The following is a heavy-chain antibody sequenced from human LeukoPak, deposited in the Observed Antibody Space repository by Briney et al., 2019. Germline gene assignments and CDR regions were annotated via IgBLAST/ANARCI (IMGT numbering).Heavy chain of an antibody. J-gene: IGHJ4*02. V-gene: IGHV3-48*04. Sequence: GGSLRLSCAASGFTFSSYSMNWVRQAPGKGLEWVSYISRGSSTIHYADSVKGRFTISRDNAKNSLYLQMNSLRAEDTAVYYCARDSLGRGYWGQGTLVTVSS. CDR2: ISRGSSTI. CDR1: GFTFSSYS. D-gene: IGHD2-15*01. CDR3: ARDSLGRGY.